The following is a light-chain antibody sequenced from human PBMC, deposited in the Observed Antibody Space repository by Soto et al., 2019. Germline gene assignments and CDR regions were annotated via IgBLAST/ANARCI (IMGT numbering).Light chain of an antibody. J-gene: IGKJ2*01. CDR2: GAS. V-gene: IGKV1-39*01. CDR3: QQTFSVPIT. Sequence: DIQMTQSPSSLSASVGDRVTVTFRASENGNGDLNWYRQRPGKAPELLIYGASSLQTGVPSRFSGRGSGTDYTLTINSLQPEDFASYFCQQTFSVPITFGQGTNLEI. CDR1: ENGNGD.